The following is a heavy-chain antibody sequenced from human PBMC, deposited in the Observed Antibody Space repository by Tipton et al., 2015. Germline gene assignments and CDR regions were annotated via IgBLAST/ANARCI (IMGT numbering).Heavy chain of an antibody. D-gene: IGHD3-22*01. CDR2: ISYSGST. CDR1: GGSVSGGSYY. J-gene: IGHJ4*02. V-gene: IGHV4-61*01. CDR3: AGGYDIGGYFYGGLDY. Sequence: GLVKPSETLSLTCTVSGGSVSGGSYYWNWIRQPPGKGLEWIGYISYSGSTKYNPSLKSRVTVSVDTSKNQISLKLSSVTAADTAVYYCAGGYDIGGYFYGGLDYWGQGTLVSVSS.